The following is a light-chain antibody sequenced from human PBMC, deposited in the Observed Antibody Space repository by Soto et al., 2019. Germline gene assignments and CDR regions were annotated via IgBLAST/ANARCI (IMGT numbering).Light chain of an antibody. CDR1: QSVSTY. J-gene: IGKJ1*01. CDR2: SAS. CDR3: QQYNDWPPRWT. Sequence: EIVMTQSPATLSVSRGERATLSCRASQSVSTYLAWYQQKPGQAPRLLIYSASTRATGIPARFSGGGSGTEFTLTISSLQSEDFAVYICQQYNDWPPRWTFGQGTKVEIK. V-gene: IGKV3-15*01.